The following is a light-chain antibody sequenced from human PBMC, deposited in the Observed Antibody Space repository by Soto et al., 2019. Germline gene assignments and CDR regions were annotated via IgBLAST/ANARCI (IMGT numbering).Light chain of an antibody. V-gene: IGLV2-14*03. CDR3: RSKTTSTTLI. CDR1: SRDVGRYKL. J-gene: IGLJ2*01. Sequence: QSALPQPASLSGSPGQSITISCTGTSRDVGRYKLVSWYQQHPGKAPKLMIYDATNRPSGVSNRFSGSKSGNTASLTISGLPAEGEADYYCRSKTTSTTLIFGGGTKLTVL. CDR2: DAT.